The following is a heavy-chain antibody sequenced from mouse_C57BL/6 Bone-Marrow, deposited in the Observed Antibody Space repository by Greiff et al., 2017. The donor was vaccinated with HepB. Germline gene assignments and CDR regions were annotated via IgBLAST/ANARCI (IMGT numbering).Heavy chain of an antibody. CDR3: AREVITTVVDY. CDR2: INPYNGGT. CDR1: GYTFTDYY. Sequence: VQLKQSGPVLVKPGASVKMSCKASGYTFTDYYMNWVKQSHGKSLEWIGVINPYNGGTSYNQKFKGKATLTVDKSSSTAYMELNSLTSEDSAVYYCAREVITTVVDYWGQGTTLTVSS. D-gene: IGHD1-1*01. J-gene: IGHJ2*01. V-gene: IGHV1-19*01.